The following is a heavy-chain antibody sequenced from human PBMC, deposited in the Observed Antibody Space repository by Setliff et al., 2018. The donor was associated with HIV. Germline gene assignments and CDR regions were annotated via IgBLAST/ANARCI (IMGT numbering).Heavy chain of an antibody. J-gene: IGHJ3*02. D-gene: IGHD3-9*01. V-gene: IGHV1-18*01. CDR1: GYTFTSYG. CDR3: ARDYAYDILTGYYSPPDAFDI. CDR2: ISVYNGYT. Sequence: ASVKVSCKASGYTFTSYGISWVRQAPGHGLEWMGWISVYNGYTNYAQKLQGRVTMTTDTSTSTAYIDLRSLGSDDTAVYYCARDYAYDILTGYYSPPDAFDIWGQGTMVTVSS.